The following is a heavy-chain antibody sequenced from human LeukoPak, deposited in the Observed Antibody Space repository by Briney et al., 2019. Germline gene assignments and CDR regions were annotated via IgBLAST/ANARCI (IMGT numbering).Heavy chain of an antibody. Sequence: ASVKVSCKASGYTFTNYGVNWVRQAPGEGLEWMGWINTNSGDPTYAQGFTGRFVFSLDTSVSTAYLQISSLRAEDTAVYYCARFRPHGYYDTFDIWGQGTMVTVSS. J-gene: IGHJ3*02. CDR1: GYTFTNYG. D-gene: IGHD5-18*01. V-gene: IGHV7-4-1*02. CDR3: ARFRPHGYYDTFDI. CDR2: INTNSGDP.